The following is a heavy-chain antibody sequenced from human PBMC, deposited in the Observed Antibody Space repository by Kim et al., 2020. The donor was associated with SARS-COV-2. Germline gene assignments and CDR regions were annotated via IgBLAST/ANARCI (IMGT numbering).Heavy chain of an antibody. V-gene: IGHV3-15*01. Sequence: GGSLRLSCAASGVTFRNAWMSWVRQAPGTGREWVGRLTSKTGSGTTDYAAPVKGRFTISRDDSKDTSFLQMNSLKTEDTAVYYCATGDRRVDNWGQGTLVTLSS. CDR1: GVTFRNAW. CDR3: ATGDRRVDN. D-gene: IGHD2-21*01. CDR2: LTSKTGSGTT. J-gene: IGHJ4*02.